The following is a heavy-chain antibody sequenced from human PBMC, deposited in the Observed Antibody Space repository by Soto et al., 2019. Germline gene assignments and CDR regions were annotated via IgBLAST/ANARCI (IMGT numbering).Heavy chain of an antibody. CDR3: ARGSGMVTIFGVVINDQMGRFYYFDY. V-gene: IGHV1-2*02. CDR2: INPNSGGT. CDR1: GYTFTGYY. Sequence: ASVKVSCKASGYTFTGYYMHWVRQAPGQGLEWMGWINPNSGGTNYAQKFQGRVTMTRDTSISTAYMELSRLRSDDTAVYYCARGSGMVTIFGVVINDQMGRFYYFDYWGQGTLVTVSS. D-gene: IGHD3-3*01. J-gene: IGHJ4*02.